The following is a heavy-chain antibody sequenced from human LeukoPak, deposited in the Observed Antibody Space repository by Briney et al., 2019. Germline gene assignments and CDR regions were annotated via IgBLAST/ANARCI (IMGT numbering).Heavy chain of an antibody. CDR3: ARLEFHYHENKGYGYMDV. CDR2: FDPEDGET. D-gene: IGHD2/OR15-2a*01. CDR1: GYTFTGYY. Sequence: ASVKVSCKASGYTFTGYYMHWVRQAPGQGLEWMGGFDPEDGETIYAQKFQGRVTMTEDTSTDTAYMELTSLRSEDTAVYYCARLEFHYHENKGYGYMDVWGKGTTVIISS. J-gene: IGHJ6*04. V-gene: IGHV1-24*01.